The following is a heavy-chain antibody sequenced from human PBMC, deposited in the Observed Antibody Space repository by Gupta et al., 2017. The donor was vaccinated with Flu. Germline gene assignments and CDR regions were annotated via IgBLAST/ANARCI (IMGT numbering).Heavy chain of an antibody. J-gene: IGHJ2*01. Sequence: QVQLVQSGAEVKKPGSSVMVSCKASGGTFTTYAISWVRQAPGQGLEWMGGIIPIFGTANYAQKFQGRVTITADKSTTTAYMELSSLRSEDTAVYYCARSRPGIASAGINWSFDLWGRGTLVTVSS. CDR3: ARSRPGIASAGINWSFDL. CDR1: GGTFTTYA. V-gene: IGHV1-69*06. CDR2: IIPIFGTA. D-gene: IGHD6-13*01.